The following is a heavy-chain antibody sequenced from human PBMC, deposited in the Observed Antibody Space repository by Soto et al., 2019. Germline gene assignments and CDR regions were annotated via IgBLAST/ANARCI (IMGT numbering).Heavy chain of an antibody. CDR3: VKEHLYSSSPTMIVVVTAFDY. V-gene: IGHV3-23*01. J-gene: IGHJ4*02. CDR2: ISGSGGST. D-gene: IGHD3-22*01. CDR1: GFTFSSYA. Sequence: LRLSCAASGFTFSSYAMSWVRQAPGKGLEWVSAISGSGGSTYYADSVKGRFTISRDNSKNTLYLQMNSLRAEDTAVYYCVKEHLYSSSPTMIVVVTAFDYWGQGTLVTVSS.